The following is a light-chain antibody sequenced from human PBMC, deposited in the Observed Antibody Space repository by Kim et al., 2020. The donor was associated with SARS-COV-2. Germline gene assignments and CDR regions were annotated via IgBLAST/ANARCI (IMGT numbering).Light chain of an antibody. J-gene: IGLJ3*02. CDR3: YSAADNLGM. V-gene: IGLV3-27*01. CDR2: KDS. Sequence: SYELTQPSSVTVSPGQTARITCSGDVLAKKYARWFQQKPGQAPVLVIYKDSERPSGIPERFSGSSSGTTVTLTISGAQVEDEADYYCYSAADNLGMFGRGTQLTVL. CDR1: VLAKKY.